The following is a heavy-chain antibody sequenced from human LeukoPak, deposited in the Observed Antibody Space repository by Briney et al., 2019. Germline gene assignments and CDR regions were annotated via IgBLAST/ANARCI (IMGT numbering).Heavy chain of an antibody. D-gene: IGHD1-26*01. CDR3: ARVRVGARGYYYYGTDV. J-gene: IGHJ6*02. V-gene: IGHV1-18*01. Sequence: GASVKVSCKASGYTFTSFTTSSVLQTPGQGLAWIGWISAYNGNTNYAQKLQGRVTMTTDTSTSTAYMELRSLRSDDTAVYYCARVRVGARGYYYYGTDVWGQGTTVTVSS. CDR2: ISAYNGNT. CDR1: GYTFTSFT.